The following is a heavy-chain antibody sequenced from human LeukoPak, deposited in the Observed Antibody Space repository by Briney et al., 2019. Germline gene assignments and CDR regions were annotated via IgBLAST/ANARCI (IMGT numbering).Heavy chain of an antibody. CDR1: GGSFSGYY. CDR3: ARHQIYYESSAYYNWFYS. Sequence: SETLSLTCAVYGGSFSGYYWSWIRQPPGKGLEWIGEINHSGSTNYKPSPKSRVTISVDTSKNQFSLKLSSVTAADTAIYYCARHQIYYESSAYYNWFYSWGQGTLVTVSS. J-gene: IGHJ5*01. CDR2: INHSGST. D-gene: IGHD3-22*01. V-gene: IGHV4-34*01.